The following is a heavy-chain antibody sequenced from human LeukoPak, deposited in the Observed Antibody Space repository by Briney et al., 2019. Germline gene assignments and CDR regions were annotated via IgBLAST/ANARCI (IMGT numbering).Heavy chain of an antibody. D-gene: IGHD1-26*01. J-gene: IGHJ5*02. CDR3: ARGGSWVLLWPGRWFDP. V-gene: IGHV4-39*01. CDR2: IYYSGST. Sequence: PSETLSLTCTVSGGSISSSSYYWGWIRQPPGKGLEWIGSIYYSGSTYYNPSLKSRVTISVDTSKNQFSLKLSSVTTADTAVYYCARGGSWVLLWPGRWFDPWGQGTLVTVSS. CDR1: GGSISSSSYY.